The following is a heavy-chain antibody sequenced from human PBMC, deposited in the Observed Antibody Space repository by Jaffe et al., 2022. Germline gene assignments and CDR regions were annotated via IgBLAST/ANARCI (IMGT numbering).Heavy chain of an antibody. V-gene: IGHV4-30-2*01. CDR3: AVSVEYSSSPLFDY. D-gene: IGHD6-6*01. CDR2: IYHSGST. Sequence: QLQLQESGSGLVKPSQTLSLTCAVSGGSISSGGYSWSWIRQPPGKGLEWIGYIYHSGSTYYNPSLKSRVTISVDRSKNQFSLKLSSVTAADTAVYYCAVSVEYSSSPLFDYWGQGTLVTVSS. J-gene: IGHJ4*02. CDR1: GGSISSGGYS.